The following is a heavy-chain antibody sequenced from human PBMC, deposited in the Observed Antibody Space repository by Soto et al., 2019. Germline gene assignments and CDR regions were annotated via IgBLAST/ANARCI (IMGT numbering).Heavy chain of an antibody. D-gene: IGHD6-19*01. Sequence: QVQLVQSGAEVKKPGASVKVSCKASGYTFTSYDINWVRQATGQGLEWMGWMNPNSGNTGYAQKCQGRVTMTRNTSISTAYMELSSLRSEDTAVYYCARTNPQWLARGWFDPWGQGTLVTVSS. CDR1: GYTFTSYD. J-gene: IGHJ5*02. CDR2: MNPNSGNT. CDR3: ARTNPQWLARGWFDP. V-gene: IGHV1-8*01.